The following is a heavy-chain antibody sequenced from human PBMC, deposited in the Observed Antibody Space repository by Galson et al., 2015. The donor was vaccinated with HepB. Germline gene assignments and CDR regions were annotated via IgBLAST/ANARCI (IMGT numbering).Heavy chain of an antibody. J-gene: IGHJ4*02. CDR1: GFTFSSYS. CDR2: ISSSSSYI. D-gene: IGHD3-10*01. Sequence: SLRLSCAASGFTFSSYSMNWVRQAPGKGLEWVSSISSSSSYIYYADSVKGRFTISRDNAKNSLYLQMNSLRAEDTAVYYCARDRITMVRGVIHWSWGQGALVTVSS. V-gene: IGHV3-21*01. CDR3: ARDRITMVRGVIHWS.